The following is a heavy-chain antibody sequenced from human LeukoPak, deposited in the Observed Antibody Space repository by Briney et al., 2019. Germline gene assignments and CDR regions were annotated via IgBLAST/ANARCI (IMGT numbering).Heavy chain of an antibody. CDR3: ARSLAIFGVVIHYYMDV. CDR1: GGSISSYY. Sequence: PSETLSLTCTVSGGSISSYYWSWIRQPAGKGLEWIGRIYTSGSTNYNPSLKSRVTMSVDTSENQFSLKLSSVTAADTAVYYCARSLAIFGVVIHYYMDVWGKGTTVTVSS. J-gene: IGHJ6*03. D-gene: IGHD3-3*01. V-gene: IGHV4-4*07. CDR2: IYTSGST.